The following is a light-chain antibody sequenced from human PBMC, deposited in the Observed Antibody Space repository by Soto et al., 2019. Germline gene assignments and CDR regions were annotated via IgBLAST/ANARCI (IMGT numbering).Light chain of an antibody. CDR1: QSVSAR. V-gene: IGKV3-11*01. CDR3: QQRNFRPEVT. CDR2: DAS. Sequence: EMVLTQSPATLSLSPGERATLSCRASQSVSARLAWYQQKPGQAPRLLIFDASNRATGIPRRFSGSGSGTDFNLTISSVEPDDFATYYCQQRNFRPEVTFGGGTKVE. J-gene: IGKJ4*01.